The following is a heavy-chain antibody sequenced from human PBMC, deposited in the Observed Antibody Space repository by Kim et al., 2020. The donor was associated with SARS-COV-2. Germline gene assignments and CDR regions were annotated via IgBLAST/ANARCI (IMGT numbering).Heavy chain of an antibody. CDR1: GASFSSSSYY. CDR3: ARYDYAVGTCDS. CDR2: VYYSSGNA. V-gene: IGHV4-39*07. J-gene: IGHJ5*01. Sequence: SETLSLTCTVSGASFSSSSYYWVWVRQPPGKGLEWIGSVYYSSGNAYYNPSLKRRVTISVDTSKRQFSLMLSSLTAAATAVYYCARYDYAVGTCDSWG. D-gene: IGHD4-17*01.